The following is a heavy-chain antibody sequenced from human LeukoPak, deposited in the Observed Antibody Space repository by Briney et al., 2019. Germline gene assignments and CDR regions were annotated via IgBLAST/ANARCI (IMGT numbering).Heavy chain of an antibody. V-gene: IGHV1-58*02. Sequence: SVKVSCKASGFTFTSSAMQWVRQARGQRLEWIGWIVVGSGNTSYAQKFQERVTITRDTSTSTAYMELSSLRSEDTAVYYCAARETVHGFFDYWGQGTLVTVSS. J-gene: IGHJ4*02. CDR3: AARETVHGFFDY. CDR2: IVVGSGNT. CDR1: GFTFTSSA. D-gene: IGHD4-17*01.